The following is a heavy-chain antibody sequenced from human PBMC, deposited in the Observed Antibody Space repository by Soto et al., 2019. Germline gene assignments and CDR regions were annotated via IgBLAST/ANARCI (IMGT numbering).Heavy chain of an antibody. D-gene: IGHD6-25*01. CDR1: GGSISSVGHY. Sequence: TSETLSLTCSVSGGSISSVGHYWTWIRQQPGKGLEWIGYIYYSGSTDYNPSLKSRVTISVDRSKNQFSLNLSSVTAADTAIYYCARESGGYDSSTRYGLDVWGQGTTVTVSS. J-gene: IGHJ6*02. CDR3: ARESGGYDSSTRYGLDV. V-gene: IGHV4-31*03. CDR2: IYYSGST.